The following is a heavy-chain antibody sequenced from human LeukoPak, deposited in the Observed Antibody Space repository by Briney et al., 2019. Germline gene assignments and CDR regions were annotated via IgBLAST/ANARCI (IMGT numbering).Heavy chain of an antibody. CDR1: GFTFSDYY. V-gene: IGHV3-11*01. Sequence: PGGSLRLSCAASGFTFSDYYMSWIRQAPGKGLEWVSYISSSGSTIYYADSVKGRFTISRDNAKNSLYLQMNSLRAEDTAVYYCARGLVVPAAMLLTYYYYGMDVWGQGTTVTVSS. CDR2: ISSSGSTI. J-gene: IGHJ6*02. CDR3: ARGLVVPAAMLLTYYYYGMDV. D-gene: IGHD2-2*01.